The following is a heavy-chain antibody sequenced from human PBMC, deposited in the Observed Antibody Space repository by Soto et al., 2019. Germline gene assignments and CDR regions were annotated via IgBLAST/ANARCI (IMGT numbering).Heavy chain of an antibody. CDR1: ADSINKYY. V-gene: IGHV4-59*01. J-gene: IGHJ3*02. Sequence: QVQLQESGPGLVKPSEPLSLTCSVSADSINKYYWNWIRQTPGKGLEWIGYVLYGGRTNYNPSLRSRRSISLDSSMAQVSLRLDSVTAADSSVYYCAGVPAYQAADTVDFRLFVIWGQGTMVTLSS. D-gene: IGHD2-2*01. CDR3: AGVPAYQAADTVDFRLFVI. CDR2: VLYGGRT.